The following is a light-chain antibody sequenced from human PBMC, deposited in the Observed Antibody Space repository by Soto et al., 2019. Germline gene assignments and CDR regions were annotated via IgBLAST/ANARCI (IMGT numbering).Light chain of an antibody. CDR1: QGFSKW. V-gene: IGKV1-5*01. CDR3: HQDNCYSLT. Sequence: DIQMTQSPSTLSASVGARVTITCRASQGFSKWLACYQQKPGKAPKLLIYDASGLESGVPSRVSDSGSGTEFTLTFRSLQRDEFASYYCHQDNCYSLTLGGWTKV. CDR2: DAS. J-gene: IGKJ4*01.